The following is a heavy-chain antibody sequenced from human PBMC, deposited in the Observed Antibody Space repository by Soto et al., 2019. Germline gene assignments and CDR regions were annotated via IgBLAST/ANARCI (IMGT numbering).Heavy chain of an antibody. CDR3: AIRGTDSASDYYAFDV. V-gene: IGHV4-61*01. Sequence: PSETLSLTCTVSGGSVSSGSYYWSWIRQPPGKGLEWVGFIYYSGNINYNPSLKSRVTISVDTSKNQFSLKLSSVTAADTAVYYCAIRGTDSASDYYAFDVWREATMITV. CDR2: IYYSGNI. J-gene: IGHJ3*01. CDR1: GGSVSSGSYY. D-gene: IGHD4-17*01.